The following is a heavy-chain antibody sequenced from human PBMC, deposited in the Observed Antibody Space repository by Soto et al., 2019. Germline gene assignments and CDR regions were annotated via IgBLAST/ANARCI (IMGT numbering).Heavy chain of an antibody. Sequence: SVKVSCKASGSTFSSYAISWVRQAPGQGLEWMGGIIPIFGTANYAQKFQGRVTITADKSTSTAYMELSSLRSEDTAVYYCAREGYYYDSSGYQFDYWGQGTLVTVSS. CDR3: AREGYYYDSSGYQFDY. CDR2: IIPIFGTA. J-gene: IGHJ4*02. D-gene: IGHD3-22*01. V-gene: IGHV1-69*06. CDR1: GSTFSSYA.